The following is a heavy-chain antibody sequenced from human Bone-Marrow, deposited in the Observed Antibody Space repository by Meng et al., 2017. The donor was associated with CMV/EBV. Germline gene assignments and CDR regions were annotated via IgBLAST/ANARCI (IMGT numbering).Heavy chain of an antibody. J-gene: IGHJ6*02. CDR3: ARDCRYCSGGSCYCYYYGMDV. D-gene: IGHD2-15*01. CDR1: GFTVSSNY. V-gene: IGHV3-53*01. CDR2: IYSGGST. Sequence: GGSLRLSCAASGFTVSSNYMSWVRQAPGKGLEWVSVIYSGGSTYYADSVKGRFTISRDNSKNTLYLQMNSLRAEDTAVYYCARDCRYCSGGSCYCYYYGMDVWGQGTTVTVSS.